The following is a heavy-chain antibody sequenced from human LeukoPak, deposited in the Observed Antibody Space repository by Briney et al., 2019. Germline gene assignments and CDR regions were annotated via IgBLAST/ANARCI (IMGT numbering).Heavy chain of an antibody. CDR1: GFTFSSYW. J-gene: IGHJ3*02. D-gene: IGHD3-3*01. V-gene: IGHV3-7*01. CDR3: ARSGYDFWESDDAFDI. Sequence: PGGSLRLSCAASGFTFSSYWMSWVRQAPGKGLEWVANIKQDGSEKYYVDSVKGRFTISRDNAKNSLYLQMNSLRAEDTAVYYCARSGYDFWESDDAFDIWGQGTMVTVSS. CDR2: IKQDGSEK.